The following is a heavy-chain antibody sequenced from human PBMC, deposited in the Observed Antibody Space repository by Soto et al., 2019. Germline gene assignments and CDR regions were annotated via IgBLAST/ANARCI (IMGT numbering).Heavy chain of an antibody. J-gene: IGHJ4*02. V-gene: IGHV3-43*01. CDR3: AKAGAYNYGSYFDF. CDR1: GFTFDDYT. D-gene: IGHD5-18*01. CDR2: ISCDGGIT. Sequence: SRRLSCAASGFTFDDYTMQWVRQAPGKGLEWVSLISCDGGITYYADSVKGRFTISRDNSKNSLYLQMNSLTTEDTALHYCAKAGAYNYGSYFDFWGQGTLVTVSS.